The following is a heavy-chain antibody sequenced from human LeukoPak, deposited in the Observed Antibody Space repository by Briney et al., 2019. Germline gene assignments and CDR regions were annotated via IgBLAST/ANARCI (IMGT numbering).Heavy chain of an antibody. CDR2: ISSSSNYR. CDR1: GFTFSSYS. D-gene: IGHD5-24*01. Sequence: PGGSLRLSCAASGFTFSSYSMNWVRQAPGKGLEWVSFISSSSNYRYYADSVKGRFTISRDNAKNSLYLQMASLRAEDTAVYYCAKARDGYWYYFDYWGQGTLVTVSS. J-gene: IGHJ4*02. CDR3: AKARDGYWYYFDY. V-gene: IGHV3-21*04.